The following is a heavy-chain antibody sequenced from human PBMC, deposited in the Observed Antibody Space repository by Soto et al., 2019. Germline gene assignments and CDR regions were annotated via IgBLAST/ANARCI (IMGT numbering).Heavy chain of an antibody. V-gene: IGHV3-7*01. D-gene: IGHD4-17*01. J-gene: IGHJ4*02. CDR3: AREYDYGDYSYFDY. CDR1: GFTFSDYW. CDR2: IKQAESES. Sequence: GGSLRLSCAASGFTFSDYWMSWVRQAPGKGLEWVANIKQAESESYYVDSVRGRFTISRDNTKNSLYLQMNGLRADDTAVYYCAREYDYGDYSYFDYWGPGTLVNVSS.